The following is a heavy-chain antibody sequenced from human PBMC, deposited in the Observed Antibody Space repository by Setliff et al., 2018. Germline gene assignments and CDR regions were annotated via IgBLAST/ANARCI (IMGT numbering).Heavy chain of an antibody. J-gene: IGHJ3*02. D-gene: IGHD3-22*01. CDR2: INPSSGRT. Sequence: ASVKVSYKASGYTFTSHYMHWVRQAPGLGLEWMGTINPSSGRTSYAQKFQGRVTMTRDTSTSTVYMDMSSLRSEDTAVYYCARDVFPYHYEGAFDIWGQGTMVTVS. CDR3: ARDVFPYHYEGAFDI. CDR1: GYTFTSHY. V-gene: IGHV1-46*01.